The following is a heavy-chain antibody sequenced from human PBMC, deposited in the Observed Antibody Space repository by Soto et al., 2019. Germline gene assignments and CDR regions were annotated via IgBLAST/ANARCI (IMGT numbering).Heavy chain of an antibody. CDR2: ISAYSGNT. CDR1: CYTFTSYG. V-gene: IGHV1-18*01. D-gene: IGHD5-18*01. CDR3: ARTGYSYGLGY. J-gene: IGHJ4*02. Sequence: ASAKVSCKSSCYTFTSYGISLFRQAPGQGLEWMGWISAYSGNTNYAQKLQGRVTMTTDTSTSTAYMELRSLRSDDTAVYYCARTGYSYGLGYWGQGTLVTVSS.